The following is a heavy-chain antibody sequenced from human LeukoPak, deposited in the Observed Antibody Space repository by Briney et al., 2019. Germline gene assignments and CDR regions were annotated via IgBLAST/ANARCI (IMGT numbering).Heavy chain of an antibody. V-gene: IGHV1-2*06. CDR3: ARDRPIVVVPAASLDY. Sequence: ASVKVSCKASGYTFTGYYMHWVRQAPGQGLEWMGRINPNSGGTNYAQKFQGRVTMTRDTSISTAYMELSRLRSDDTAVYYCARDRPIVVVPAASLDYWGQGTLVTVSS. CDR2: INPNSGGT. CDR1: GYTFTGYY. J-gene: IGHJ4*02. D-gene: IGHD2-2*01.